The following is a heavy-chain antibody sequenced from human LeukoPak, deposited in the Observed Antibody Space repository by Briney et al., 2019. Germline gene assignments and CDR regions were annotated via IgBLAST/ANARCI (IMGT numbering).Heavy chain of an antibody. V-gene: IGHV3-30*18. D-gene: IGHD4-17*01. CDR3: AKDMTTVTTVLDY. CDR1: GFTFSSYD. J-gene: IGHJ4*02. Sequence: GRSLRLSCAASGFTFSSYDMHWVRQAPGKGLEWVSVISSDENNKYYADSVKGRFTISRDNSKNTLYLQMNSLRAEDTAVYYCAKDMTTVTTVLDYWGQGTLVTVSS. CDR2: ISSDENNK.